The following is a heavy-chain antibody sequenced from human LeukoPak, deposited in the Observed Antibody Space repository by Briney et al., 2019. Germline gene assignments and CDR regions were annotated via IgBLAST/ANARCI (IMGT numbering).Heavy chain of an antibody. Sequence: SETLSLTCNVSAGSISSYYWSWIRQPPGKGLGWIACISYSGSTKYNPSLKSRVTISVDTSKNQLSLKLSSVTAADTAVYYCAREPGFDSSGYLNWFDPWGQGTLVTVSS. CDR1: AGSISSYY. D-gene: IGHD3-22*01. V-gene: IGHV4-59*01. CDR2: ISYSGST. J-gene: IGHJ5*02. CDR3: AREPGFDSSGYLNWFDP.